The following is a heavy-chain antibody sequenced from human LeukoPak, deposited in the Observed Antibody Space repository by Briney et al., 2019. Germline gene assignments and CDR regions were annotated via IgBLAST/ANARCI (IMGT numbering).Heavy chain of an antibody. CDR2: IIPILGIA. Sequence: GASVKVSCKASGGTFSSYAISWVRQAPGQGLEWMGRIIPILGIANYAQKFQGRVTITADKSTSTAYMELSSLRSEDTAVYYCARHSRDLYYSYYYGMDVWGQGTTVTVSS. V-gene: IGHV1-69*04. D-gene: IGHD6-13*01. CDR3: ARHSRDLYYSYYYGMDV. CDR1: GGTFSSYA. J-gene: IGHJ6*02.